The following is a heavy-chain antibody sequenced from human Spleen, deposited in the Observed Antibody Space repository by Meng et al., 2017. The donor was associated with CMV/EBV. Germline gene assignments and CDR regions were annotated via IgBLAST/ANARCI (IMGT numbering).Heavy chain of an antibody. CDR1: GDSISLYY. J-gene: IGHJ4*02. D-gene: IGHD2-15*01. CDR2: MYYSGST. V-gene: IGHV4-59*01. Sequence: LSLTCTVSGDSISLYYWSWIRQPPGKGLEWIGYMYYSGSTTYNPSLTSRVTMSVDTSKNQFSLKVTSVTAADTAVYYCARDVGGPFDSWGQGTLVTVSS. CDR3: ARDVGGPFDS.